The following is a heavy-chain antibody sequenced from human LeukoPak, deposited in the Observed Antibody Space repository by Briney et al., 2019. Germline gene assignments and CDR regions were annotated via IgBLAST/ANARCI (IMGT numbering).Heavy chain of an antibody. D-gene: IGHD3-22*01. CDR2: INHSGST. V-gene: IGHV4-34*01. CDR1: GGSFSGYY. CDR3: ARLDYYDSSGYWGLLFDI. Sequence: SETLSLTCAVYGGSFSGYYWSWIRQPPGKGLEWIGEINHSGSTNYNPSLKSRVTISVDTSKNQFSLKLSSVTAADTAVYCCARLDYYDSSGYWGLLFDIWGQGTMVTVSS. J-gene: IGHJ3*02.